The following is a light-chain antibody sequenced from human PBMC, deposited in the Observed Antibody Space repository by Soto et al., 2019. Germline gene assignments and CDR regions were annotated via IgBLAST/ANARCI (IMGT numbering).Light chain of an antibody. CDR2: ASS. V-gene: IGKV1-27*01. CDR3: QKYSSVPV. Sequence: DIQMTQSPTSLSASVGDRVTITCRASQDIRNFVALYQQKPGKAPKLLIYASSTLQSGVPSRFSGSGSGTDFTLTINSLQPEDVPTYSCQKYSSVPVFGPGTKVEIK. J-gene: IGKJ3*01. CDR1: QDIRNF.